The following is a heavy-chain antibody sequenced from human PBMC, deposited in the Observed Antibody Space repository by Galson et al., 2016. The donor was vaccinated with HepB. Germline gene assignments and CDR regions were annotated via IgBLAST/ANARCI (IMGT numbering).Heavy chain of an antibody. D-gene: IGHD5-18*01. CDR3: AHSAVDTPMGSTSYYYGFDV. CDR1: GFSLTTRGVG. Sequence: PALVQPTQTLTLTCTFSGFSLTTRGVGVGWIRQPPGKALEWLSLISWDADKRYSPPLQSRLTVTKDTSKNQVVLTMTSLDPVDTATYFCAHSAVDTPMGSTSYYYGFDVWGQGTTVIVSS. J-gene: IGHJ6*02. CDR2: ISWDADK. V-gene: IGHV2-5*02.